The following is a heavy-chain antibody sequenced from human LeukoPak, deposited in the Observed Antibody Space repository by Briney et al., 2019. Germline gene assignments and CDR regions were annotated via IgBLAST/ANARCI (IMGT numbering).Heavy chain of an antibody. J-gene: IGHJ4*02. CDR1: GFTFSAYA. CDR3: VKITSVTGGDC. CDR2: ISSNGGSS. Sequence: GGSLRLSFSASGFTFSAYAMYWVRQAPGKGLEYVSGISSNGGSSFYADSVKGRFTISRDNSKNTLYLQMSSLRAEDTAVYYRVKITSVTGGDCWGQGTRLTVSS. D-gene: IGHD1-1*01. V-gene: IGHV3-64D*09.